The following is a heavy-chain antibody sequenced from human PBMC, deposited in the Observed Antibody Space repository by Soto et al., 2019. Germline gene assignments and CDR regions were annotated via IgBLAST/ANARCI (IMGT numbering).Heavy chain of an antibody. CDR2: IYWDDDK. D-gene: IGHD1-1*01. CDR3: AHRRIESTRNWNRGCFDY. CDR1: GFSLSSTGVG. Sequence: QITLKESGPTLVKPTQTLTLTCTFSGFSLSSTGVGVGWIRQPPGKALECLALIYWDDDKLYSPSLKSRLTITKDTSKNQGVLTMTNIDPWDTATSYCAHRRIESTRNWNRGCFDYWGQGTLVTVSS. V-gene: IGHV2-5*02. J-gene: IGHJ4*02.